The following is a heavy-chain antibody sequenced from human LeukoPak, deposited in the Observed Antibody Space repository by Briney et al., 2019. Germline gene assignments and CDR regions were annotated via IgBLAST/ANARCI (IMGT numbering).Heavy chain of an antibody. V-gene: IGHV3-11*04. D-gene: IGHD3-3*01. Sequence: GGSLRLSCAASGFTFSDYYMSWIRQAPGKGLEWVSYISSSGSTIYYADSVKGRFTISRDNAKNSLYLQMNSLRAEDTAVYYCARMYGSIFGVVIKTYYYYYMGVWGKGTTVTVSS. CDR2: ISSSGSTI. J-gene: IGHJ6*03. CDR1: GFTFSDYY. CDR3: ARMYGSIFGVVIKTYYYYYMGV.